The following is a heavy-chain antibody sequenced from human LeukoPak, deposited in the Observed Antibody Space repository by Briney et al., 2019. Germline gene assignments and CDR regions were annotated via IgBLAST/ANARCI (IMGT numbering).Heavy chain of an antibody. D-gene: IGHD5-18*01. Sequence: PGGSLRLPCAASGFTFSSYSMNWVRQAPGKGLEWVSSISSSSSYIYYADSVKGRFTISRDNSKNTLYLQMNSLRAEDTAVYYCAKDQAGYSYGLFDYWGQGTLVTVSS. CDR2: ISSSSSYI. J-gene: IGHJ4*02. CDR3: AKDQAGYSYGLFDY. CDR1: GFTFSSYS. V-gene: IGHV3-21*04.